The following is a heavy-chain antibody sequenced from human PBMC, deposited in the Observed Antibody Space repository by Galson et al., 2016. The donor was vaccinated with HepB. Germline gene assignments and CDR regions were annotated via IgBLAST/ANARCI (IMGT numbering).Heavy chain of an antibody. CDR1: GFTFSSYW. V-gene: IGHV3-74*01. J-gene: IGHJ4*02. Sequence: SLRLSCAASGFTFSSYWMHWVRQAPGKGLVWVSRSNGDGSSTTYADSLKGRFTISRDNDKNTLYLQMNSLRAGDTAVYYCARVGCSTTSCYRHSPYYFDYWGQGTLVTVSA. D-gene: IGHD2-2*01. CDR2: SNGDGSST. CDR3: ARVGCSTTSCYRHSPYYFDY.